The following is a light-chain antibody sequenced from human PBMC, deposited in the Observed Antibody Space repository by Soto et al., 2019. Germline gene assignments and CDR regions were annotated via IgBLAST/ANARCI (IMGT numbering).Light chain of an antibody. J-gene: IGKJ1*01. CDR2: KAS. V-gene: IGKV1-5*03. CDR1: QSISSW. CDR3: QQYNSYSRT. Sequence: DIQMTQSPSTLSASVGERVTITCRASQSISSWLAWYQQKPGKAPKLLIYKASSLESGVPSRFSGSGSGTEFTLTISSLQPDDFATYDCQQYNSYSRTFGQGTKVEIK.